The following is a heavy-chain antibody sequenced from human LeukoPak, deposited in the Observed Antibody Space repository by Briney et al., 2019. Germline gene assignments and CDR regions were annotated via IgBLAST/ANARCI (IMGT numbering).Heavy chain of an antibody. CDR3: ARGTGYSSSWPPH. Sequence: SETLSLTCTVSGDSISSYYWSWIRQPPGKGLEWIGYIYCSGNTKYNPSLKSRVTISVDTSKNQISLKLNSVTAADTAVYYCARGTGYSSSWPPHWGQGTLVTVSS. J-gene: IGHJ4*02. V-gene: IGHV4-59*01. CDR2: IYCSGNT. CDR1: GDSISSYY. D-gene: IGHD6-13*01.